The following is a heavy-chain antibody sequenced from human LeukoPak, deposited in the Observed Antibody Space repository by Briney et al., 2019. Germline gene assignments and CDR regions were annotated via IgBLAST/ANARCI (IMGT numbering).Heavy chain of an antibody. D-gene: IGHD1-26*01. CDR3: ARVVGVKIYYYYYMDV. CDR1: GGTFTSYG. Sequence: ASVKVSCKASGGTFTSYGISWVRQAPGQGLEWMGWISAYNGNTNYAQKLQGRVTMTTDTSTSTAYMELRSLRSDDTAVYYCARVVGVKIYYYYYMDVWGKGTTVTVSS. V-gene: IGHV1-18*01. J-gene: IGHJ6*03. CDR2: ISAYNGNT.